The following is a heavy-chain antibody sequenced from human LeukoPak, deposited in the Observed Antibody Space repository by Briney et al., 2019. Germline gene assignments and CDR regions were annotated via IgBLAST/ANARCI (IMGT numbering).Heavy chain of an antibody. D-gene: IGHD1-7*01. J-gene: IGHJ4*02. CDR1: GFTVSSNY. Sequence: PGGSLRLSCAASGFTVSSNYMSWVRQAPGKGLEWVSAISGSGVSTYYADSVKGRFTVSRDNSKNTLCLQMGGLRAEDTAVYYCAKDERNWNYNLASQTYDWGQGTLVTVSS. CDR3: AKDERNWNYNLASQTYD. CDR2: ISGSGVST. V-gene: IGHV3-23*01.